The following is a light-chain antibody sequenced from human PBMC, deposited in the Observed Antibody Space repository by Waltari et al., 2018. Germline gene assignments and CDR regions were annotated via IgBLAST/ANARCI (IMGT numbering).Light chain of an antibody. Sequence: QSALTQPPSASGSPGQSVPISCTGPSSDVGAYNYFSWYQQYPGKAPKLMIYEVTKRPSGVPDRFSASKSGNTASLTVSGLQAEDEADYYCSSYAGNNNCVFGTGTKVTVL. CDR2: EVT. J-gene: IGLJ1*01. V-gene: IGLV2-8*01. CDR3: SSYAGNNNCV. CDR1: SSDVGAYNY.